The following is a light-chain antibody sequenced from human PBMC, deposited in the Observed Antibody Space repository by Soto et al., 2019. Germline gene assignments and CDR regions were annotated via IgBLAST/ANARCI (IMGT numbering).Light chain of an antibody. CDR1: QSVSSN. CDR3: QQYNNWPPVT. Sequence: ETVMTQSPAALSVSPGERATLSCRASQSVSSNVAWYQQTPGQAPRLLIYGASTRAAGIPDRFSGSGSGTEFTLTISSLQSEDFAVYYCQQYNNWPPVTFGQGTRLEI. V-gene: IGKV3-15*01. CDR2: GAS. J-gene: IGKJ5*01.